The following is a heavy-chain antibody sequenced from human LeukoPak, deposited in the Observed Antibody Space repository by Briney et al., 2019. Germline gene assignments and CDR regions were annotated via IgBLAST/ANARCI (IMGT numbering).Heavy chain of an antibody. D-gene: IGHD6-13*01. CDR2: ISRSGDTS. Sequence: LSLTCTVSGGSISTSSYYWGWVRQPPGKGLEWISYISRSGDTSDYAVSVKGRFTISRDNAKNSLYLQMNSLRAEDTAVYYCARCIAAAGTSPARWFDPWGQGTLVTVSS. V-gene: IGHV3-11*04. CDR1: GGSISTSSYY. CDR3: ARCIAAAGTSPARWFDP. J-gene: IGHJ5*02.